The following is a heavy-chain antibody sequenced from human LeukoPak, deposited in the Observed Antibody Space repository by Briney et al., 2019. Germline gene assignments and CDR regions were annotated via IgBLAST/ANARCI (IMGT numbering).Heavy chain of an antibody. CDR3: ARGVYIAAAQYAY. Sequence: PSETLSLTCTVSGGSISSYYWSWIRQPPGKGLEWIGYIYYSGTTNYNPSLKSRVTISVDTSKNQFSLKLSSVTAADTAVYYCARGVYIAAAQYAYWGQGTLDTVSS. CDR2: IYYSGTT. D-gene: IGHD6-13*01. V-gene: IGHV4-59*01. CDR1: GGSISSYY. J-gene: IGHJ4*02.